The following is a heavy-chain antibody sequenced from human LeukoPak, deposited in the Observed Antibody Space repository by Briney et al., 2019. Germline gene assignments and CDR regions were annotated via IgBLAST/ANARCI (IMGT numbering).Heavy chain of an antibody. CDR1: GGSFSGYY. CDR2: INHSGST. D-gene: IGHD5-18*01. CDR3: ARDGYSYGRDYFDY. Sequence: SETLSLTGAVYGGSFSGYYWSWIRQPPGKGLEWIGEINHSGSTNYNPSLKSRVTISVDTSKNQFSLKLSSVTAADTAVYYCARDGYSYGRDYFDYWGQGTLVTVSS. J-gene: IGHJ4*02. V-gene: IGHV4-34*01.